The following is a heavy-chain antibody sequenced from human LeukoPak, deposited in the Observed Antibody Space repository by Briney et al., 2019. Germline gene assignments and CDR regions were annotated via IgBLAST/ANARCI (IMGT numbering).Heavy chain of an antibody. CDR3: ARENDFWSGYSFDY. Sequence: PGRSLRLSCAASGLTFSSYGMNRVRQAPGKGVEWVGFIWYDGCNKYYADSVKGRFTISRDNSKNTLYLQMNSLRAEDTAVYYCARENDFWSGYSFDYWGQGTLVTVSS. V-gene: IGHV3-33*01. CDR1: GLTFSSYG. J-gene: IGHJ4*02. CDR2: IWYDGCNK. D-gene: IGHD3-3*01.